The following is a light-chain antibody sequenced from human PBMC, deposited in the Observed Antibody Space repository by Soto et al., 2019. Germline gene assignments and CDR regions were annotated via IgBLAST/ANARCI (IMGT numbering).Light chain of an antibody. J-gene: IGKJ1*01. Sequence: EIVLTQSPGTLSLSPGERGTLSCRASQSVSSNNLAWYQRKPGQAPRLLIYGASSRATGIPDRFSGSGSGTDFTLTISRLEPEDFAVYYCQQYGSSPETFGQGTKVDIK. CDR1: QSVSSNN. V-gene: IGKV3-20*01. CDR2: GAS. CDR3: QQYGSSPET.